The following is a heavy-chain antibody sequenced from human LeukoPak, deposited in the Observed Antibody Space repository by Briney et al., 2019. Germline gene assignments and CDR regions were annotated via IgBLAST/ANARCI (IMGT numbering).Heavy chain of an antibody. Sequence: PSETLSLTFSVSRDSVSRSSYYWGWIRQPPGKGLEWLGSAYYSGLTYYNSSLKSRLQISIDTSKDQISLKLISVSAADTAVYYCARETPYNYVQNPLFDLWGQGTLVTVSS. J-gene: IGHJ4*02. CDR3: ARETPYNYVQNPLFDL. D-gene: IGHD5-18*01. CDR2: AYYSGLT. V-gene: IGHV4-39*07. CDR1: RDSVSRSSYY.